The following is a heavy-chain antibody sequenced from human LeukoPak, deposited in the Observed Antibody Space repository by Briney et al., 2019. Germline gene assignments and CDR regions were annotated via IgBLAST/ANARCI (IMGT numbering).Heavy chain of an antibody. Sequence: SETLSLTCTVSGGSISSSSYYWGWIRQPPGKGLEWIGSIYYSGSTYYNPSLKSRVTISVDTSKNQFSLKLSSVTAADTAVYYCASCSGGSCSGYFQHWGQGTLVTVSS. V-gene: IGHV4-39*07. CDR1: GGSISSSSYY. J-gene: IGHJ1*01. CDR2: IYYSGST. CDR3: ASCSGGSCSGYFQH. D-gene: IGHD2-15*01.